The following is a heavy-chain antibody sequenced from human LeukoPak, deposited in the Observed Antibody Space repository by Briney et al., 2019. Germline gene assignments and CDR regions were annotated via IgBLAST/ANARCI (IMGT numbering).Heavy chain of an antibody. CDR1: GYTFTAYY. J-gene: IGHJ4*02. V-gene: IGHV1-2*02. D-gene: IGHD2-15*01. CDR3: AREDVVAADFDY. CDR2: IDPNSGGT. Sequence: PGASVKVSCKASGYTFTAYYIHWVRQAPGQGLEWMGWIDPNSGGTNFAQKFQGRVIMTRDTSISTAYMELSRLRSDDTAVYYCAREDVVAADFDYWGQGTLVTVSS.